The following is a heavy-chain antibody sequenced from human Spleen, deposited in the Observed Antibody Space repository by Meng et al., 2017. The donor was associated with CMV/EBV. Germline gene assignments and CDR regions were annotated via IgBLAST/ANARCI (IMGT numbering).Heavy chain of an antibody. J-gene: IGHJ4*02. D-gene: IGHD3-16*01. CDR1: GFTFSTYG. V-gene: IGHV3-48*03. Sequence: GESLKISCAASGFTFSTYGMHWVRQAPGEGLEWVSYISSSGSDIYYADSVKGRLTISRDNAKNSLYLQMNSLRAEDTAVYYCARMRGYYFDYWGQGTLVTVSS. CDR2: ISSSGSDI. CDR3: ARMRGYYFDY.